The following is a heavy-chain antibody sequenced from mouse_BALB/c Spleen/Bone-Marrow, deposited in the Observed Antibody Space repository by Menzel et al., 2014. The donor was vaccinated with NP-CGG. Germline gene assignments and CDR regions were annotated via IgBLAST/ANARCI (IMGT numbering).Heavy chain of an antibody. CDR1: GYTFTSYY. J-gene: IGHJ2*01. CDR2: INPSNGGT. V-gene: IGHV1S81*02. CDR3: TRRLFDY. Sequence: VHLQQSGAELVKPGASVKLSCKASGYTFTSYYMYWVKQRPGQGLEWIGVINPSNGGTNFNVKFKSKATLTVDKSSSPAYSQLSSLTSEDSAVYYCTRRLFDYLGQGTTLTVSS.